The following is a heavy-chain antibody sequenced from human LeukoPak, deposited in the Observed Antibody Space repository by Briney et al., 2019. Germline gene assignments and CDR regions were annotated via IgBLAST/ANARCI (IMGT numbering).Heavy chain of an antibody. J-gene: IGHJ5*02. CDR2: IYSGGST. Sequence: TGGSLRLSCAASGFTVSSNYMSWVRQAPGKGLEWVSVIYSGGSTYYADSVKGRFTISRDNSKNTLYLQMNSLRAEDTAVYYCAKEGITIFGVAPTTWGQGTLVTVSS. V-gene: IGHV3-53*01. D-gene: IGHD3-3*01. CDR1: GFTVSSNY. CDR3: AKEGITIFGVAPTT.